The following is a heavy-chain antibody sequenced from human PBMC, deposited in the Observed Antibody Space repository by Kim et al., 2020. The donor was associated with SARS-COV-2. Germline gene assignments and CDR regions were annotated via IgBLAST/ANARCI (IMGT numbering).Heavy chain of an antibody. CDR3: AKDPAAIFFVRGIYFDY. V-gene: IGHV3-23*01. Sequence: GGSLRLSCAASGFTFSSYAMSWVRQAPGKGLEWVSAISGSGGSTYYADSVKGRFTISRDNSKNTLYLQMNSLRAEDTAVYYCAKDPAAIFFVRGIYFDYWGQGTLVTVSS. CDR1: GFTFSSYA. D-gene: IGHD2-2*01. CDR2: ISGSGGST. J-gene: IGHJ4*02.